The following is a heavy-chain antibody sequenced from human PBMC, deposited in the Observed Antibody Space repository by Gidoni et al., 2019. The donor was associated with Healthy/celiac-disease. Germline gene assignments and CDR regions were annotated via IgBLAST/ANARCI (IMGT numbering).Heavy chain of an antibody. CDR3: ARPPTLLNAFDI. CDR2: IYPGDSET. V-gene: IGHV5-51*03. CDR1: GYSFTSYW. J-gene: IGHJ3*02. Sequence: ELQLVQSGAEVKTPGQSLTLSCKGSGYSFTSYWIGWVRQMPGKGLEWMGIIYPGDSETRYSPSFQGQVTISADKSISTAYLQWSSLKASDTAMYYCARPPTLLNAFDIWGQGTMVTVSS.